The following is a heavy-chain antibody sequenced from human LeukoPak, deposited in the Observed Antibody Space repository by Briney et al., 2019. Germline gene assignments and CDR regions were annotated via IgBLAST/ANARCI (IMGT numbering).Heavy chain of an antibody. CDR3: ARYCSGGSCYSDY. CDR2: ISSSSDTI. D-gene: IGHD2-15*01. J-gene: IGHJ4*02. V-gene: IGHV3-48*02. Sequence: GGSLRLSCVAPGFTFTSYSMNWVRQAPGKGLEWVSYISSSSDTIYYADSVKGRFTMSRDNAKNSLYLQMNSLKDEDTAVYYCARYCSGGSCYSDYWGQGTLVTVSS. CDR1: GFTFTSYS.